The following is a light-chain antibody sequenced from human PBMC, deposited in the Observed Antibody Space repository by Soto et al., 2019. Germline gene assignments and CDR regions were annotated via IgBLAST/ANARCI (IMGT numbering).Light chain of an antibody. V-gene: IGKV3D-15*01. CDR2: GAS. CDR3: QQYTSRLWR. Sequence: EGMRTQSASTRSMKKEETATLSCTTSQGLNRNLAWYQQKLGQAPSVLIYGASTRAAGIPDRFSGSGSGTEFTLIISSLQSEDSALYYCQQYTSRLWRSGQRTMADI. CDR1: QGLNRN. J-gene: IGKJ1*01.